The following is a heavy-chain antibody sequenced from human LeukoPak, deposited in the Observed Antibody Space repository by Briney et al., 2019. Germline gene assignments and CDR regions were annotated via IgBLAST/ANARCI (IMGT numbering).Heavy chain of an antibody. D-gene: IGHD6-13*01. CDR1: GGSISSYY. V-gene: IGHV4-4*07. CDR3: ARQIASAGTAGFDF. CDR2: IYSTGST. J-gene: IGHJ4*02. Sequence: SETLSLTCTVSGGSISSYYWSWIRQPAGKGLEWIGRIYSTGSTNYIPSLKSRFTMSVDTSKNQFSLRLRSVTAADTAVYYCARQIASAGTAGFDFWGQGALVTVSS.